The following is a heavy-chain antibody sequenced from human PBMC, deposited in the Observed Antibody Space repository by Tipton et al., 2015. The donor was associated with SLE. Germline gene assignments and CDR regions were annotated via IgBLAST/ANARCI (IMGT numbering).Heavy chain of an antibody. CDR2: VYYSRST. D-gene: IGHD5-24*01. V-gene: IGHV4-59*11. CDR3: AGEGRDGYVNQRFAVAL. J-gene: IGHJ3*01. CDR1: GGSINTHY. Sequence: LRLSCTVSGGSINTHYWSWSRQPPGKGLEWIGCVYYSRSTSYNSFLKSRATISVDMSKKQFSLRLTSVTAADTAMYYCAGEGRDGYVNQRFAVALWGQGTIV.